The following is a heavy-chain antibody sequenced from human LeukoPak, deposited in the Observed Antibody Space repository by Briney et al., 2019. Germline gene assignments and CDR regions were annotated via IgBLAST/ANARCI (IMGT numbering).Heavy chain of an antibody. J-gene: IGHJ4*02. V-gene: IGHV3-23*01. Sequence: GGSQRLSCAASGFTFSSYAMSWVRQAPGKGLEWVSAISGSGGSTYYADSVKGRFTISRDNSKDTLYLQMNSLRAEDTALYYCARGEACSSTSCYFSLVDYWGQGTLVTVSS. CDR3: ARGEACSSTSCYFSLVDY. CDR2: ISGSGGST. CDR1: GFTFSSYA. D-gene: IGHD2-2*01.